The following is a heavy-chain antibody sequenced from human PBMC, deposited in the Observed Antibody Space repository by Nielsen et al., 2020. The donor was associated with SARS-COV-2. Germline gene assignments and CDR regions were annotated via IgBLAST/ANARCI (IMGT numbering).Heavy chain of an antibody. CDR3: AKDESPSGGSSSWYANYYYYYSMDV. J-gene: IGHJ6*02. D-gene: IGHD6-13*01. CDR2: ISYDGSNK. CDR1: GFTFSSYG. V-gene: IGHV3-30*18. Sequence: GESLKISCAASGFTFSSYGMHWVRQAPGKGLEWVAVISYDGSNKYYADSVKGRFTISRDNSKNTLYLQMNSLRAEDTAVYYCAKDESPSGGSSSWYANYYYYYSMDVWGQGTTVTVSS.